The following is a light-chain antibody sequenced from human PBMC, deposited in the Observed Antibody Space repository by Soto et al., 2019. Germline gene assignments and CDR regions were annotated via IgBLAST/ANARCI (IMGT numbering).Light chain of an antibody. V-gene: IGKV1-5*03. Sequence: IQVPKSPSILSAFLGDRFTITCRASQSISSWLAWYQQKPGKAPNLLIHKASHLESGVPSRFSGSGSGTEFTLTISSPQPGDFATYYCQHYNTYPWTFGQGTKLDI. CDR2: KAS. CDR3: QHYNTYPWT. CDR1: QSISSW. J-gene: IGKJ1*01.